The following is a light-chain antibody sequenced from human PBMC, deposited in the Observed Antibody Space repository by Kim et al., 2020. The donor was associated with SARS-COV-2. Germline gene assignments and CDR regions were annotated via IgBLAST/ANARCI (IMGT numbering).Light chain of an antibody. Sequence: DIQMTQSPSSLSASVGDRVTITCRASQGICNYLAWYQQKPGKVPKLLIYAASALQSWVPSRFSGSGSGTDFTLTISSLQPEDVATYYCQKYNSAPLTFGGGTKVEI. J-gene: IGKJ4*01. V-gene: IGKV1-27*01. CDR1: QGICNY. CDR3: QKYNSAPLT. CDR2: AAS.